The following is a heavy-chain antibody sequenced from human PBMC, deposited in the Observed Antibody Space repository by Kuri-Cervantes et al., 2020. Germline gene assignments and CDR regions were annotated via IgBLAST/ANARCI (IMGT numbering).Heavy chain of an antibody. CDR3: ARDRRLEWLRPGYYYYYGMDV. V-gene: IGHV4-30-4*08. Sequence: SETLSLTCTVSGGSISSSSYYWGWVRQPPGKGLEWIGYIYYSGSTYYNPSLKSRVTISVDTSKNQFSLKLSSVTAADTAVYYCARDRRLEWLRPGYYYYYGMDVWGQGTTVTVSS. CDR2: IYYSGST. J-gene: IGHJ6*02. CDR1: GGSISSSSYY. D-gene: IGHD3-3*01.